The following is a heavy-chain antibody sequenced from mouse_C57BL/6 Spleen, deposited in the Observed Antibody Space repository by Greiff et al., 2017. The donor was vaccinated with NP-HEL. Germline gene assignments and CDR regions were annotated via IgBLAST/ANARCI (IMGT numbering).Heavy chain of an antibody. V-gene: IGHV5-4*01. CDR1: GFTFSSYA. CDR2: ISDGGSYT. Sequence: EVHLVESGGGLVKPGGSLKLSCAASGFTFSSYAMSWARQTPEKRLEWVATISDGGSYTYYPDNVKGRFTISRDNAKNNLYLQMSHLKSEDTAMYYCAREGNAMDYWGQGTSVTVSS. CDR3: AREGNAMDY. J-gene: IGHJ4*01.